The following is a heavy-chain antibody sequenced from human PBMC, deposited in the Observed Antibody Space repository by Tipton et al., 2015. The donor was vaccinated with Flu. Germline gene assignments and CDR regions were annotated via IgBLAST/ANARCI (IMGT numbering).Heavy chain of an antibody. CDR1: GYSISSDYY. CDR3: ARHTGDSVRGVIDY. CDR2: VFHTGSS. V-gene: IGHV4-38-2*02. J-gene: IGHJ4*02. Sequence: LRLSCTVSGYSISSDYYWGWIRQPPGKGLEWIGNVFHTGSSYYNPSLKSRLTISVDTSKNQFSLRLSSVTAADTAVYYCARHTGDSVRGVIDYWGQGTLVTVSS. D-gene: IGHD3-10*02.